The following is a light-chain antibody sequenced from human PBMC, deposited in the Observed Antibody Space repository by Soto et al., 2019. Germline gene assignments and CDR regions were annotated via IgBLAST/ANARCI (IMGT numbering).Light chain of an antibody. CDR2: AAS. J-gene: IGKJ2*01. Sequence: DIQMTQSPSSLSASVGDRVTITCRAGQSVTMHLDWYQQKPGKAPNLLIYAASNLHRGVPSRFSGSGSGADYTLTINGLQPEDSATYYCQRSFSAPYTFGQGTQLEI. V-gene: IGKV1-39*01. CDR3: QRSFSAPYT. CDR1: QSVTMH.